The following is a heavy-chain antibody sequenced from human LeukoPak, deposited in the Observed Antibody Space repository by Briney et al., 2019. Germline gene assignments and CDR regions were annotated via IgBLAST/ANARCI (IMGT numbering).Heavy chain of an antibody. CDR2: ISSSSSYI. D-gene: IGHD5-24*01. V-gene: IGHV3-21*01. J-gene: IGHJ6*02. Sequence: GGPLRLSCAASGFTFSSYSMNWVRQAPGKGLEWVSSISSSSSYIYYADSVKGRFTISRDNAKNSLYLQMNSLRAEDTAVYYCARVRWLQSQYYYYGMDVWGQGTTVTVSS. CDR3: ARVRWLQSQYYYYGMDV. CDR1: GFTFSSYS.